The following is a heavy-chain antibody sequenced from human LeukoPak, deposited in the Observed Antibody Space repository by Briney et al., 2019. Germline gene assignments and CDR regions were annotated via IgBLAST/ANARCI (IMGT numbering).Heavy chain of an antibody. CDR1: GFHFSDYY. J-gene: IGHJ4*02. V-gene: IGHV3-11*01. Sequence: GGSLRLSCAASGFHFSDYYMAWIRQAPGKGLEWVSDIDTRGTITYYADSVKGRFTISRDNAKQSLSLQMNSLRAEDTAMYYCATGSQIREADFWGQGTLVTVSS. CDR3: ATGSQIREADF. CDR2: IDTRGTIT. D-gene: IGHD3-10*01.